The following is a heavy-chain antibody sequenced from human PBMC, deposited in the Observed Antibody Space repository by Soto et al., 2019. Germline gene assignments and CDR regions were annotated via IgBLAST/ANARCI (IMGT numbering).Heavy chain of an antibody. Sequence: SETLSLTCTVSGGSVSSGSYYWSWIRQPPGKGLEWIGYIYYSGSTNYNPSLKSRVTISVDTSKNQFSLKLSSVTAADTAVYYCARDPHYYDSSGYYSRGFEAFDIWGQGTMVTVS. CDR3: ARDPHYYDSSGYYSRGFEAFDI. CDR1: GGSVSSGSYY. J-gene: IGHJ3*02. CDR2: IYYSGST. V-gene: IGHV4-61*01. D-gene: IGHD3-22*01.